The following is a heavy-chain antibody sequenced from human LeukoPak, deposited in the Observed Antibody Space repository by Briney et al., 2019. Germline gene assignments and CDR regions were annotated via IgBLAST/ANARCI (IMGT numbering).Heavy chain of an antibody. V-gene: IGHV1-8*03. J-gene: IGHJ4*02. CDR3: ASEGRSGGSYNFDY. Sequence: ASVKVSCKASGYTFTGYDINWVRQATGQGLEWMGWMNPNSGNTGYAQKFQGRVTITRNTSISTAYMELSSLRSEDTAVYYCASEGRSGGSYNFDYWGQGTLVTVSS. D-gene: IGHD2-15*01. CDR1: GYTFTGYD. CDR2: MNPNSGNT.